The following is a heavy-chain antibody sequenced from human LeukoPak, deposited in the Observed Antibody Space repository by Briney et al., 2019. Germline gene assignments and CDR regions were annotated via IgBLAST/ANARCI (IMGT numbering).Heavy chain of an antibody. CDR1: GYTFTSYA. J-gene: IGHJ4*02. CDR2: MNPNSGNT. D-gene: IGHD1-26*01. CDR3: ASGYLSGSTYYFDY. Sequence: GASVKVSCKASGYTFTSYAMNWVRQATGQGLEWMGWMNPNSGNTGYAQKFQGRVTITRNTSISTAYMELSSLRSEDTAVYYCASGYLSGSTYYFDYWGQGTLVTVSS. V-gene: IGHV1-8*03.